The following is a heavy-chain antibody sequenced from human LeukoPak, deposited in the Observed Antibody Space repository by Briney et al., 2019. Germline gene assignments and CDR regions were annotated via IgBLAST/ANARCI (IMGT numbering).Heavy chain of an antibody. V-gene: IGHV1-69*05. CDR1: GGTFSSYA. D-gene: IGHD1-26*01. CDR3: ASYSGSYSGAPFDY. Sequence: SVKVSCKASGGTFSSYAISWVRQAPGQELEWTGGIIPIFGTANYAQKFQGRVTMTRDTSTSTVYMELSSLRSEDTAVYYCASYSGSYSGAPFDYWGQGTLVTVSS. J-gene: IGHJ4*02. CDR2: IIPIFGTA.